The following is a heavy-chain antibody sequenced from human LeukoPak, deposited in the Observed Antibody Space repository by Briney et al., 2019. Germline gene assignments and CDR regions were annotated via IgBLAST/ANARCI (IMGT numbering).Heavy chain of an antibody. CDR1: SGSISSSSYY. V-gene: IGHV4-39*01. J-gene: IGHJ4*02. CDR3: ASLRERSYYARGFDY. D-gene: IGHD1-26*01. Sequence: SETLSLTCTVSSGSISSSSYYWGWIRQPPGKGLKWIGSIYYSGSTYYNPSLESRVTISVDTSKNQFSLKLSSVTAADTAVYYCASLRERSYYARGFDYWGQGTLVTVSS. CDR2: IYYSGST.